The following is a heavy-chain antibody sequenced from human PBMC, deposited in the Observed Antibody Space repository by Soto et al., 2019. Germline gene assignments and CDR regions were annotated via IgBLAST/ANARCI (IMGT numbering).Heavy chain of an antibody. CDR2: IYYSGKT. D-gene: IGHD6-19*01. CDR1: GDSMTNAY. CDR3: ARSYIGGNFDS. J-gene: IGHJ4*02. V-gene: IGHV4-59*01. Sequence: PSETLSLTCIVSGDSMTNAYWTWIRRPPGKGLEWIGYIYYSGKTDYHPSLQSRVSISIDTSRKQFSLNLSSVTAEDTSMYYCARSYIGGNFDSWGQGTLVTVSS.